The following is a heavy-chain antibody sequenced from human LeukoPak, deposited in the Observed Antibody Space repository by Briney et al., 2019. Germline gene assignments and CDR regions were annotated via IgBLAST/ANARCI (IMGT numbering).Heavy chain of an antibody. V-gene: IGHV1-69*01. CDR2: IIPIFGTA. D-gene: IGHD3-9*01. CDR1: GGTFSSYA. J-gene: IGHJ4*02. Sequence: ASVKVSCKASGGTFSSYAISWVRQAPGRGLEWMGGIIPIFGTANYAQKFQGRVTITADESTSTAYMELSSLRSEDTAVYYCARSAYYDILTGYSPGAFDYWGQGTLVTVSS. CDR3: ARSAYYDILTGYSPGAFDY.